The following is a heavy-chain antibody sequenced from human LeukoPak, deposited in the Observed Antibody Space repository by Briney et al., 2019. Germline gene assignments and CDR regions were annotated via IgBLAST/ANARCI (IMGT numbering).Heavy chain of an antibody. CDR3: ARDSRIVVVPAAKDRASAYYYYYGMDV. Sequence: SQTLSLTCTVSGGSISSGGYYWSWIRQHPGKGLEWIGYIYYSGSTYYNPSLKNRVTISVDTSKNQFSLKLSSVTAADTAVYYCARDSRIVVVPAAKDRASAYYYYYGMDVWGQGTTVTVSS. V-gene: IGHV4-31*03. CDR2: IYYSGST. J-gene: IGHJ6*02. D-gene: IGHD2-2*01. CDR1: GGSISSGGYY.